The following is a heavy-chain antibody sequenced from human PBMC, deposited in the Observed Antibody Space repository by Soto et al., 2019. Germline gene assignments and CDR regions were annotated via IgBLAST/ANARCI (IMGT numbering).Heavy chain of an antibody. Sequence: SVKVSCKASGGTFSSYTISWVRQAPGQGLEWMGRIIPILGIANYAQKFQGRVTITADKSTSTAYMELSSLRSEDTAVYYCASPKALRFLEWQGPSDAFDIWGQGAMVTVSS. V-gene: IGHV1-69*02. CDR1: GGTFSSYT. CDR2: IIPILGIA. CDR3: ASPKALRFLEWQGPSDAFDI. D-gene: IGHD3-3*01. J-gene: IGHJ3*02.